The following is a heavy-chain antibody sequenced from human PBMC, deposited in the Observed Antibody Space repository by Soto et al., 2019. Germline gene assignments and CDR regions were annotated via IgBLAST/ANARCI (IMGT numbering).Heavy chain of an antibody. J-gene: IGHJ5*02. Sequence: KASETLSLTCGVYGGSLSGYSWTWIRQSPGKGLQWIGEINHTGSTNYNPSLKSRVNISLDTSKNQFSLKLSSVTAADTAVYFCARVDRYCNESGCYGYNWFDPWGQGIQVTVSS. CDR1: GGSLSGYS. D-gene: IGHD2-15*01. CDR3: ARVDRYCNESGCYGYNWFDP. CDR2: INHTGST. V-gene: IGHV4-34*01.